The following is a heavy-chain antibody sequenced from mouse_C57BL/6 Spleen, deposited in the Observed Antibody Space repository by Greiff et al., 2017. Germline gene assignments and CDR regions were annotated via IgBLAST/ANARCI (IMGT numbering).Heavy chain of an antibody. CDR2: ISDGGSYT. CDR3: ARDIRD. J-gene: IGHJ4*01. V-gene: IGHV5-4*01. Sequence: EVKVVESGGGLVKPGGSLKLSCAASGFTFSSYAMSWVRQTPEQRLEWVATISDGGSYTYYPDNVKGRFTISRDNAKNNLYLQMSHLKSEDTAMYYCARDIRDWGQGTSVTVSS. CDR1: GFTFSSYA.